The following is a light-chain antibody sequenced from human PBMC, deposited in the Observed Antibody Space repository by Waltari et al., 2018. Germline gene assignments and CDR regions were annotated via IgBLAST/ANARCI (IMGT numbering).Light chain of an antibody. J-gene: IGLJ2*01. Sequence: QSALTQPASVSGSPGQSITIPCTGTSSDVGNHYRVSWYPQHPGKATTLMIYAVSKRPSGVSDRFSGSKSGDMASLTISGLQPEDEAEYFCSSYAGSSKGVFGGGTKVTVL. CDR3: SSYAGSSKGV. CDR1: SSDVGNHYR. CDR2: AVS. V-gene: IGLV2-23*02.